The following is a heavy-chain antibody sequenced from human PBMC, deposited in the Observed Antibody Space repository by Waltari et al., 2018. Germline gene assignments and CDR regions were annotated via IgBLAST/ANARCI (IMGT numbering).Heavy chain of an antibody. J-gene: IGHJ6*02. D-gene: IGHD3-3*01. Sequence: QVTLKESGPVLVKPTETLTLTCTVSGFSLSNARMGVSWLRQPPGKALEWLAHLFWNDETSYSTSLKSRLTISKDTSKSQVVLTMTNMDPVDTGTYYCARLQYDFWSGYQNYYYGMDVWGQGTTVTVSS. V-gene: IGHV2-26*01. CDR1: GFSLSNARMG. CDR2: LFWNDET. CDR3: ARLQYDFWSGYQNYYYGMDV.